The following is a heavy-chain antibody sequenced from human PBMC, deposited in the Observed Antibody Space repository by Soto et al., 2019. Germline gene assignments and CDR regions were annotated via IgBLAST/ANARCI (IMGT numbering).Heavy chain of an antibody. CDR3: ARVSYYGMDV. Sequence: SETLSLTCAVSGGSISSRNWWSWVRQPPGKGLEWIGEIYHSGSTNYNPSLKSRVTISVDKSQIQFSLKLSSVTAADTAVYYCARVSYYGMDVWGQGTTVTVSS. CDR2: IYHSGST. CDR1: GGSISSRNW. V-gene: IGHV4-4*02. J-gene: IGHJ6*02.